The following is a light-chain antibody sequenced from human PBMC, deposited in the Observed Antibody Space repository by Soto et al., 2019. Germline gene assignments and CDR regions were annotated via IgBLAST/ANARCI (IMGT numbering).Light chain of an antibody. CDR3: SSYAGPSTPIYV. J-gene: IGLJ1*01. Sequence: QSALAQPASVSGSPGQSITISCTGTSSDVGSYNYVSWYQHHPGKAPKLMISEVSNRPSGISNRFSGSKSGNTASLTIFGLQAEDEADYYCSSYAGPSTPIYVFGTGTKVTVL. V-gene: IGLV2-14*01. CDR2: EVS. CDR1: SSDVGSYNY.